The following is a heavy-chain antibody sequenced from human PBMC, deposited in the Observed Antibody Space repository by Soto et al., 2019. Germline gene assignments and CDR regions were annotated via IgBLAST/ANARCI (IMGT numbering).Heavy chain of an antibody. CDR2: ISGSGGST. J-gene: IGHJ4*02. V-gene: IGHV3-23*01. CDR1: GFTFSSYA. CDR3: AKSSWAAAGKGGEFDY. Sequence: EVQLLESGGGLVQPGGSLRLSCAASGFTFSSYAMSWVRQAPGKGLEWVSAISGSGGSTYYADSVKGRFTISRDNSKNTLYLQMNSLRAEDTAVYYCAKSSWAAAGKGGEFDYWGQGTLVTVSS. D-gene: IGHD6-13*01.